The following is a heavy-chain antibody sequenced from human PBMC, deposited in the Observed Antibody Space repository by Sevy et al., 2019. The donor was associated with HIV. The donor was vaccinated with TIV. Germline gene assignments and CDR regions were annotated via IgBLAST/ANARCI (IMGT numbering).Heavy chain of an antibody. CDR3: ARGGCNYPDYYYGMDV. V-gene: IGHV4-59*01. Sequence: SETLSLTCTVSGGSISSYYWSWIRQPPGKGLEWIGHIFYSGSTDYNPSLKSRVTISLDTSKNPLSLNLTSVTAADRAVYYSARGGCNYPDYYYGMDVWGQGTTVTVSS. CDR2: IFYSGST. D-gene: IGHD4-4*01. J-gene: IGHJ6*02. CDR1: GGSISSYY.